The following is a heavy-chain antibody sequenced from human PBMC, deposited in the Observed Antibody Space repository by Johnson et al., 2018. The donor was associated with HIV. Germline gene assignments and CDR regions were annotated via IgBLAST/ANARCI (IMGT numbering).Heavy chain of an antibody. CDR1: GFTFSSYA. CDR2: ISYGGSNK. CDR3: ASTSSGWFYAFDI. D-gene: IGHD6-19*01. V-gene: IGHV3-30-3*01. Sequence: QVQLVESGGGVVQPGRSLRLSCAASGFTFSSYAMHWVRQAPGKGLEWVAVISYGGSNKYYADSVKGRFTISRDNSKNTLYLQMNSLRAEDTAVYYCASTSSGWFYAFDIWGQGTMVTVSS. J-gene: IGHJ3*02.